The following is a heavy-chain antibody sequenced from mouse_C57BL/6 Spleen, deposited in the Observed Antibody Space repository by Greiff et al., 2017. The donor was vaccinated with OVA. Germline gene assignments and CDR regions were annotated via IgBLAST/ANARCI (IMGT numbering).Heavy chain of an antibody. J-gene: IGHJ2*01. D-gene: IGHD2-5*01. CDR1: GYTFTDYN. CDR2: INPNNGGN. Sequence: VQLQQSGPELVKPGASVKMSCKASGYTFTDYNMHWVKQSHGKSLEWIGYINPNNGGNSYNQKFKGKATLTVNKSSSTAYMELRSLTSEDSAVYYCATAYYSNDFDYWGQGTTLTVSS. V-gene: IGHV1-22*01. CDR3: ATAYYSNDFDY.